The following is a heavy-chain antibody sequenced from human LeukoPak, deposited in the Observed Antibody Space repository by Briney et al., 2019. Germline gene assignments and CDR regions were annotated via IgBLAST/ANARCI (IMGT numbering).Heavy chain of an antibody. D-gene: IGHD2-21*02. CDR2: IYHSGST. CDR3: ARTEGYFDY. J-gene: IGHJ4*02. V-gene: IGHV4-30-2*01. Sequence: SETLSLTCTVSGGSISSGGYYWSWIRQPPGKGLEWIGYIYHSGSTYYNPSLKSRVTISVDRSKNQFSLKLSSVTAADTAVYYCARTEGYFDYWGQGTLVTVSS. CDR1: GGSISSGGYY.